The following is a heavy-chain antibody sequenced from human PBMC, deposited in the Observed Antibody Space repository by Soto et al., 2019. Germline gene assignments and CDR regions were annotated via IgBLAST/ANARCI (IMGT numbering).Heavy chain of an antibody. V-gene: IGHV2-5*02. J-gene: IGHJ5*02. CDR1: GFSLSTSGVA. CDR2: IYWDGDK. D-gene: IGHD2-2*01. Sequence: QITLKESGPTLVKPTQTLTLTCTFSGFSLSTSGVAVGWIRQPPGKALEWLALIYWDGDKRYSPSLQTRLPITRDTSQNRVHLTMTNMDPVDTATYYCARREYSAARDNLFGPWGRGTLVTVSS. CDR3: ARREYSAARDNLFGP.